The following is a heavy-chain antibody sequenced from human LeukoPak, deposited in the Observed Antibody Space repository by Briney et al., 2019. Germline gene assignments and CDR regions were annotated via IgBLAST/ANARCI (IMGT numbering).Heavy chain of an antibody. V-gene: IGHV1-69*06. J-gene: IGHJ6*03. Sequence: SVKVSCKASGGTFSSYAISWVRQAPGQGLQWMGRIIPILGTANYAQKFQGRVTITADKSTSTAYMELSSLRSEDTAVYYCAGDYYDSSGYYWSGDDYYYYMDVWGTGTTVTVSS. CDR2: IIPILGTA. CDR3: AGDYYDSSGYYWSGDDYYYYMDV. CDR1: GGTFSSYA. D-gene: IGHD3-22*01.